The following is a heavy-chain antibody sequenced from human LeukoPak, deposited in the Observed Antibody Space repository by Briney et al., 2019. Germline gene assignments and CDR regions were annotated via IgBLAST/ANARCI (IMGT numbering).Heavy chain of an antibody. D-gene: IGHD1-26*01. Sequence: SETLSRTCTVPGVSLSTSSCYWGWIRQPPGKGLEWIGSIYYSGSTYYNPSLKSRVTISVDTSKNQFSLKLSSVTAADPAVYYRATGDPSGSYYPTYFDYWGQGTLVTVSS. J-gene: IGHJ4*02. V-gene: IGHV4-39*01. CDR1: GVSLSTSSCY. CDR3: ATGDPSGSYYPTYFDY. CDR2: IYYSGST.